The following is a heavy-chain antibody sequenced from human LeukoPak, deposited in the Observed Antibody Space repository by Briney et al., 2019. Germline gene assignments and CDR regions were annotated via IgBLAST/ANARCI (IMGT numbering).Heavy chain of an antibody. J-gene: IGHJ4*02. Sequence: ASVKVSCKASGYTFTSYDISWVRQATGQGLEWMGWMNPNSGNTGYAQKFQGRVTMTRNTSISTAYMELSSLRSEDTAVYYCARERSGYYYDYFDYWGQGTLVTVSS. V-gene: IGHV1-8*01. D-gene: IGHD3-22*01. CDR3: ARERSGYYYDYFDY. CDR2: MNPNSGNT. CDR1: GYTFTSYD.